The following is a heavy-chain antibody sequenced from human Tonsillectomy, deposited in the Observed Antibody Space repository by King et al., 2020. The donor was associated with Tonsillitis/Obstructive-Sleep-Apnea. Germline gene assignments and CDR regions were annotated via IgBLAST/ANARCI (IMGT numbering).Heavy chain of an antibody. D-gene: IGHD2-15*01. J-gene: IGHJ4*02. V-gene: IGHV3-7*01. CDR1: GFTFTTYW. Sequence: VQLVESGGGLVQPGGSLRLSCAGSGFTFTTYWMTGVRQAPGKGLEWVANIKRDGSEKNYVDFGKGRFPISSDNAKNSLYRQMNSLRAEDTAVYYCVRDLSYCSGGSCYDRFDYWGQGTLVTVSS. CDR2: IKRDGSEK. CDR3: VRDLSYCSGGSCYDRFDY.